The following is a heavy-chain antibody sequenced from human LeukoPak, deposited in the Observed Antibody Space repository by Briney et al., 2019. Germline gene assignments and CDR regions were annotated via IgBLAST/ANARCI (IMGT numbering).Heavy chain of an antibody. Sequence: GGSLRLSCAASGFIVNTNYMTWVRQAPGRGLEWVSFIYADGNTYYADSVKGRFTISRDISKNAVYLQMNSLRAEDTAVYYCASPGRYYYGSGSYYTFDYWGQGTLVTVSS. V-gene: IGHV3-53*01. CDR3: ASPGRYYYGSGSYYTFDY. CDR1: GFIVNTNY. J-gene: IGHJ4*02. D-gene: IGHD3-10*01. CDR2: IYADGNT.